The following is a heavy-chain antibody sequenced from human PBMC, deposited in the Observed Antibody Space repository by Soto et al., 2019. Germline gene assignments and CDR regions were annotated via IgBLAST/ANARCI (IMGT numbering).Heavy chain of an antibody. V-gene: IGHV4-30-4*01. CDR2: IYSTGST. CDR3: ARRMPIDSYPFDY. D-gene: IGHD2-2*01. CDR1: GGSISSGDYF. J-gene: IGHJ4*02. Sequence: QVQLQESGPGLVKSSQTLSLTCTVSGGSISSGDYFWSWIRQPPGKGLVWIGYIYSTGSTYYNPSLKSRVTISVDTSKNQFSLKLNSVTAADTAVYYCARRMPIDSYPFDYWGQGSLATVSS.